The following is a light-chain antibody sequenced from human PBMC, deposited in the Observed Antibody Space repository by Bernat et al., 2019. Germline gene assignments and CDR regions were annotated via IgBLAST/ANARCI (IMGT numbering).Light chain of an antibody. CDR1: NIGSKS. CDR2: YDS. V-gene: IGLV3-21*04. J-gene: IGLJ3*02. CDR3: QVWDSSSDHWV. Sequence: SYVLTQPPSVSVAPGKTARITCGGNNIGSKSVHWYQQKPGQAPVLVIYYDSDRPSGIPERFSGSNSGSTATLTISRVEAGDEDDYYCQVWDSSSDHWVFGGGTKLTVL.